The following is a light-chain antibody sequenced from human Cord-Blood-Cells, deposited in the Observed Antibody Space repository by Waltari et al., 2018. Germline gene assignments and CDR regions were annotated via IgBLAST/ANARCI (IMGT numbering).Light chain of an antibody. CDR3: QQYNNWPPHT. Sequence: EIVMTQSPATLSVSPGERATLCCRASQRVGSNLAWYQQKPGQAPRLLIYVASTRATGIPARFSGSGSGTEFTLTISSLQSEDFAVYYCQQYNNWPPHTFGQGTKLEIK. J-gene: IGKJ2*01. CDR1: QRVGSN. CDR2: VAS. V-gene: IGKV3-15*01.